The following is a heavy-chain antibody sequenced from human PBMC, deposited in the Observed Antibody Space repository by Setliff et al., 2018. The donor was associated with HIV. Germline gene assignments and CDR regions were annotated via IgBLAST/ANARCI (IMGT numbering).Heavy chain of an antibody. CDR1: GGSINNYY. Sequence: PSETLSLTCTVSGGSINNYYWSWIRQPPGKGLEWIGRIYTSGSTNYNPSLKSRVTISVDTSKNQFSLKLSSVTAADTAVYYCAGSWSGYPLSFGYWGQGTLVTVSS. CDR3: AGSWSGYPLSFGY. J-gene: IGHJ4*02. V-gene: IGHV4-4*08. CDR2: IYTSGST. D-gene: IGHD3-3*01.